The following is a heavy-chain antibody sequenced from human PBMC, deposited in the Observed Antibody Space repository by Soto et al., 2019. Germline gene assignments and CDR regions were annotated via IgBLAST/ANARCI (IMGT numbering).Heavy chain of an antibody. D-gene: IGHD3-9*01. CDR1: GFNLSHPW. J-gene: IGHJ4*02. Sequence: GGSLRLSCVASGFNLSHPWRTWVRQAAGQGLEGVGRIKRKTDGGTAEYDAPVQGSDIISRKDSKKTVYLQMNSMKTEDTAVYYCTAGIYYDILTGYHNVDYWGQGALVTVSS. V-gene: IGHV3-15*01. CDR2: IKRKTDGGTA. CDR3: TAGIYYDILTGYHNVDY.